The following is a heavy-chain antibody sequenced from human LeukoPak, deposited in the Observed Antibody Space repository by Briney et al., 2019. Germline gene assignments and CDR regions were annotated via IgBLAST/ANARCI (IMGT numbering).Heavy chain of an antibody. D-gene: IGHD2-21*01. V-gene: IGHV3-23*01. Sequence: QPGGSLRLSCAASGFTFSSYAMSWVRQAPGKGLEWVSAISGSGGSTYYADSVKGRFTISRDNSKNTLYLQMNSLRAEDTAVYYCAKVKGFGEAYCGGDCSSIDYWGQGTLVTVSS. CDR1: GFTFSSYA. CDR2: ISGSGGST. J-gene: IGHJ4*02. CDR3: AKVKGFGEAYCGGDCSSIDY.